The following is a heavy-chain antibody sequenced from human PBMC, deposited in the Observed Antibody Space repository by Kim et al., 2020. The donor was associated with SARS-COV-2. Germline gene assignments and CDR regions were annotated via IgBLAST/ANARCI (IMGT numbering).Heavy chain of an antibody. D-gene: IGHD3-3*01. CDR3: ARDELVTIFVLAIRSYY. J-gene: IGHJ6*01. Sequence: GGSLRLSCAASGFTFSSYGMHWVRQAPGKGLECVAVIWYDGSNKYYADSVKGRFTISRDNSKNTLYLRMNSLRAEDTAGYYCARDELVTIFVLAIRSYY. CDR1: GFTFSSYG. V-gene: IGHV3-33*01. CDR2: IWYDGSNK.